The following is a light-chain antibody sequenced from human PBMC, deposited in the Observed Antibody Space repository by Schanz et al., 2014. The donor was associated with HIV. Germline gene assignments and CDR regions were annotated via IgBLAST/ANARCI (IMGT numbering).Light chain of an antibody. J-gene: IGKJ4*01. Sequence: EIMLTQSPATLSVSPGERATLSCRASQSISSKLAWYQQKPGQAPRLLLYGASSRATGIPDRFSGSGSGTDFTLTISRLEPEDFAVYYCQQYSSSPLTFGGGTKVEIK. CDR2: GAS. CDR3: QQYSSSPLT. CDR1: QSISSK. V-gene: IGKV3-20*01.